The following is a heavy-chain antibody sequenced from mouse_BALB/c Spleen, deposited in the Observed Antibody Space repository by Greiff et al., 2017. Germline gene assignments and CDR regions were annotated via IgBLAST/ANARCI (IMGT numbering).Heavy chain of an antibody. J-gene: IGHJ2*01. CDR2: ISSGSSTI. CDR1: GFTFSSFG. D-gene: IGHD1-1*01. V-gene: IGHV5-17*02. Sequence: EVKVVESGGGLVQPGGSRKLSCAASGFTFSSFGMHWVRQAPEKGLEWVAYISSGSSTIYYADTVKGRFTISRDNPKNTLFLQMTSLRSEDTAMYYCARDYYGSRDYWGQGTTLTVSS. CDR3: ARDYYGSRDY.